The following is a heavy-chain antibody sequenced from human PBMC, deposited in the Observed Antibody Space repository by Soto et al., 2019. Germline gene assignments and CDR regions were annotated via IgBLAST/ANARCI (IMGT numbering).Heavy chain of an antibody. CDR3: AKPKLGIRAFDL. J-gene: IGHJ3*01. Sequence: GGSLRLSCEASGFTFRAYLMTWVRQAPGKGLEWVSSISGTDGTTYYADSVKGRFSISRDNSKNTLYLQMNSLSVNDTAVYYCAKPKLGIRAFDLWGQGTMVTVSS. V-gene: IGHV3-23*01. CDR1: GFTFRAYL. D-gene: IGHD7-27*01. CDR2: ISGTDGTT.